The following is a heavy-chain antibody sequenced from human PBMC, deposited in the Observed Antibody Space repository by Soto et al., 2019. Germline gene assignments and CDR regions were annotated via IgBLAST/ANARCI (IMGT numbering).Heavy chain of an antibody. V-gene: IGHV3-23*02. CDR2: VSDTGGKT. D-gene: IGHD2-8*01. CDR1: GFNFRSYA. CDR3: AKGGLPLMPQYSLDV. J-gene: IGHJ6*02. Sequence: GSLRLSCAASGFNFRSYAMNWVRQAPGKGLEWVAAVSDTGGKTYYVDAVKGRFTVSRQNSKNTLYLQMQSLRVEDTAVYYCAKGGLPLMPQYSLDVWGQGTTVTVSS.